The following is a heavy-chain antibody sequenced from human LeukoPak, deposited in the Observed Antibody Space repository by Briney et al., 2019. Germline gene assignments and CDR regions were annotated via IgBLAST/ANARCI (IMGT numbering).Heavy chain of an antibody. V-gene: IGHV1-8*02. Sequence: GASVKVSCKASGYTFTGYYMHWVRQATGQGLEWMGWMNPNSGNTGYAQKFQGRVTMTRNTSISTAYMELSSLRSEDTAVYYCARMIVAYYYYYMDVWGKGTTVTISS. D-gene: IGHD3-22*01. CDR3: ARMIVAYYYYYMDV. CDR2: MNPNSGNT. J-gene: IGHJ6*03. CDR1: GYTFTGYY.